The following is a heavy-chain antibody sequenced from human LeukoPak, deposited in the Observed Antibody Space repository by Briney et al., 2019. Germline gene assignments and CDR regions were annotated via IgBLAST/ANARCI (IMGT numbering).Heavy chain of an antibody. CDR1: GFSFGDYG. CDR2: ISWNSGAT. CDR3: AKIYGSGNQPFDY. Sequence: GGSLRLSGVASGFSFGDYGMHWVRQGPGKGLEWVAGISWNSGATAYADSVKGRFTISRDNAMDSLYLRMESLRVEDTALYYCAKIYGSGNQPFDYWGQGTLVTVSS. D-gene: IGHD3-10*01. V-gene: IGHV3-9*01. J-gene: IGHJ4*02.